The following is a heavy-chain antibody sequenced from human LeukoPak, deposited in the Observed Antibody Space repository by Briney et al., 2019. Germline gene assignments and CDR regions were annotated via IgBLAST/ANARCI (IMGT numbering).Heavy chain of an antibody. CDR3: TTELFMITFGGVSVP. J-gene: IGHJ5*02. CDR2: VNTRADGGTT. CDR1: GFTFTYAW. V-gene: IGHV3-15*01. Sequence: GGSLRLSSAASGFTFTYAWMSWVRQAPGKGLEWLGRVNTRADGGTTEYAAPVKGRFTISRDDSKNTLYLQMNSLKTEDTAVYYCTTELFMITFGGVSVPWGQGTLVTVSS. D-gene: IGHD3-16*02.